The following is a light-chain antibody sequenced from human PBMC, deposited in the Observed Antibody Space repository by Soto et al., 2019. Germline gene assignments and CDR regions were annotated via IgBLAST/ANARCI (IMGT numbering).Light chain of an antibody. CDR2: GAS. CDR1: QSVSNNF. V-gene: IGKV3-20*01. CDR3: KLYGSPGT. Sequence: IVMTQSPGTLSWPPGERANLSCRASQSVSNNFLAWYQQKRGQATRLLIYGASNRAAVIPEWCGGSWSGADFPLIISRLAEEVSAVYYCKLYGSPGTVGKGNKVAIK. J-gene: IGKJ1*01.